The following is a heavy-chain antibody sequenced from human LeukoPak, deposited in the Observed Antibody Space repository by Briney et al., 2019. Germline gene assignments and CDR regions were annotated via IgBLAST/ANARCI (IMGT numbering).Heavy chain of an antibody. CDR3: TTGSYSYHSVDY. D-gene: IGHD3-22*01. J-gene: IGHJ4*01. CDR1: GFSFNNAW. CDR2: IKTKADGETT. V-gene: IGHV3-15*01. Sequence: PGGSLRLSCAASGFSFNNAWMNWVRQAPGKGLEWVGLIKTKADGETTDYAAPVKGRLTISRDDSKNTLYLQMNSLKTEDTAVYYCTTGSYSYHSVDYWGHGTLVAVSA.